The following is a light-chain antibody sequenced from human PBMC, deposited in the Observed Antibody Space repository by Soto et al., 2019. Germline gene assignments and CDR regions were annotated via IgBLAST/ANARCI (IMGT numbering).Light chain of an antibody. CDR2: VNS. CDR3: SSYTSSDTPYV. Sequence: QSALTRPASVSASPGQSITISTTGTSIDVGDYKYVSWYQQHPDKAPKLIIFVNSNRPSGISNRFSASKSGNTASLTISGLQAEDEADYYCSSYTSSDTPYVFGTGTKLTVL. J-gene: IGLJ1*01. CDR1: SIDVGDYKY. V-gene: IGLV2-14*01.